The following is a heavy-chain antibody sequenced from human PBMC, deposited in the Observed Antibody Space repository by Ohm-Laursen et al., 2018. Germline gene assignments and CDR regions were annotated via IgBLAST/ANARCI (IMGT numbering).Heavy chain of an antibody. V-gene: IGHV4-4*07. CDR2: IYTTGST. Sequence: SETLSLTCTVSGGSISSYYWSWIRQPAGKGLEWIGRIYTTGSTNYNPSLKSRVAMSVDTSKNQFSLKLSSVTAADTAVYYCAREAKDFDGDGYHLDNWGQGTLVTVTS. D-gene: IGHD5-18*01. J-gene: IGHJ4*02. CDR3: AREAKDFDGDGYHLDN. CDR1: GGSISSYY.